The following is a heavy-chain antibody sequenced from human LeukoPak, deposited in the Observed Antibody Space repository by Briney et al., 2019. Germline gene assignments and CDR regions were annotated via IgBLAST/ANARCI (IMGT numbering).Heavy chain of an antibody. CDR1: GFTVSSNY. V-gene: IGHV3-53*01. Sequence: GGSLRLSCAGSGFTVSSNYMRWVRQAPGKELEWVLVIYSGGSTYYADSVKGRFTISRDNSKNTLYLQMNSLRAEDTAVYYCARDYYDSSGYYLRAFDFWGQGKMVTVSS. CDR2: IYSGGST. CDR3: ARDYYDSSGYYLRAFDF. J-gene: IGHJ3*01. D-gene: IGHD3-22*01.